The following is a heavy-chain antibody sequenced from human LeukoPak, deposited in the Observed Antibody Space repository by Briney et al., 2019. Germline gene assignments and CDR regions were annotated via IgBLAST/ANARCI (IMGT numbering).Heavy chain of an antibody. CDR3: AKDLYLRDFWSGYLDY. D-gene: IGHD3-3*01. V-gene: IGHV3-23*01. CDR2: ISASGSAT. J-gene: IGHJ4*02. Sequence: GGSLRLSCAASGFIFSNYGMNWVRQAPGKGLEWVAAISASGSATSYADSVRGRFTISRDNSKSTTYLQMNSLRAEDTAVFYCAKDLYLRDFWSGYLDYWGQGIPVTVSS. CDR1: GFIFSNYG.